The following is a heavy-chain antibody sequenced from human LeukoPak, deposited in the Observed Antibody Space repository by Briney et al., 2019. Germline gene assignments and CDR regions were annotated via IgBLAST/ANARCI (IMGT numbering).Heavy chain of an antibody. Sequence: ASVKVSCKVFGYTLTELSMHWVRQAPGKGLEWMGGFDPEDGETIYAQKFQGRVTMTEDTSTDTAYMELSSLRSEDTAVYYCATASHFYSPGDHWGQGTLVTVSS. CDR1: GYTLTELS. CDR3: ATASHFYSPGDH. CDR2: FDPEDGET. J-gene: IGHJ4*02. D-gene: IGHD2/OR15-2a*01. V-gene: IGHV1-24*01.